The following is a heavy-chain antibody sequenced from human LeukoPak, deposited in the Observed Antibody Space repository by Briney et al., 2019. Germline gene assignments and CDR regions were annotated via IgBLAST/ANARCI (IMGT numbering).Heavy chain of an antibody. CDR3: AKFSPQVIAVVVPATGRDY. Sequence: GGSLRLSCAASGFRFSGHAMSWVRQAAGKGLEWVSGITGSGGSAYYADSVKGRFTISRDNSKNTLYLQMSSLRVEDTAVYYCAKFSPQVIAVVVPATGRDYWGQGTLVTVSS. CDR2: ITGSGGSA. CDR1: GFRFSGHA. J-gene: IGHJ4*02. D-gene: IGHD2-15*01. V-gene: IGHV3-23*01.